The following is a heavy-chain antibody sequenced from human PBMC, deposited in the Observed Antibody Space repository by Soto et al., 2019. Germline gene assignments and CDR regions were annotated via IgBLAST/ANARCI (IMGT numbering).Heavy chain of an antibody. CDR1: GYSFTSYW. D-gene: IGHD2-2*01. Sequence: GESLKISCKGSGYSFTSYWIGWVRQTPGKGLEWMGIIYPGDSDTRYSPSFHGQVTISADKSISTAYLQWSSLKTSDTAMYYCARQEYRRYYYYGMDVWGQGTTVTVSS. V-gene: IGHV5-51*01. J-gene: IGHJ6*02. CDR2: IYPGDSDT. CDR3: ARQEYRRYYYYGMDV.